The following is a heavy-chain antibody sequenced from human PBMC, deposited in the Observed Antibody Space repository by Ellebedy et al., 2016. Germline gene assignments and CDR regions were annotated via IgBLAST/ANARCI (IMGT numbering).Heavy chain of an antibody. CDR1: GGTFSSYA. D-gene: IGHD3-22*01. J-gene: IGHJ1*01. V-gene: IGHV1-69*13. CDR3: ARGYYDSSGGYFQH. Sequence: SVKVSCKASGGTFSSYAISWVRQAPGQGLEWMGGIIPIFGTANYAQEFQGRVTITADESTSTAYMELSSLRSEDTAVYYCARGYYDSSGGYFQHWGQGTLVTVSS. CDR2: IIPIFGTA.